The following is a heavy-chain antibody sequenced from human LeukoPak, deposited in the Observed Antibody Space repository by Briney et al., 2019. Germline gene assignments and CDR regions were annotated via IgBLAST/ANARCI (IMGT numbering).Heavy chain of an antibody. D-gene: IGHD6-6*01. Sequence: PGRSLRLSCATSGFTFSSYGMHWVRQAPGKGLEWVAVISYDGSNKYYADSVKGRFTISRDNSKNTLYLQMNSLRAEDTAVYYCAKDRPSFYSSSPAPVDYWGQGTLVTVSS. CDR3: AKDRPSFYSSSPAPVDY. J-gene: IGHJ4*02. V-gene: IGHV3-30*18. CDR2: ISYDGSNK. CDR1: GFTFSSYG.